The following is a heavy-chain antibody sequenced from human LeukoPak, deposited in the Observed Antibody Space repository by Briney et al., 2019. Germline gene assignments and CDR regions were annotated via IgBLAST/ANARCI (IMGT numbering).Heavy chain of an antibody. Sequence: PSETLSLTCAVYGASFSDYYWSWIRQPPGKGLEWIGEIDHSRGTKCNPSLKSRVTISRDTSKNQFSLDLTSVTAAGTAVYYCATSSQLGSYNWLDPWGQGTPVTVSA. CDR3: ATSSQLGSYNWLDP. CDR2: IDHSRGT. D-gene: IGHD6-6*01. CDR1: GASFSDYY. J-gene: IGHJ5*02. V-gene: IGHV4-34*01.